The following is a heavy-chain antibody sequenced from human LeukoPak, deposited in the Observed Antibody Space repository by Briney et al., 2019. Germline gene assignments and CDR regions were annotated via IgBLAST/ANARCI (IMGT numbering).Heavy chain of an antibody. CDR1: GFMFSAYA. J-gene: IGHJ4*02. V-gene: IGHV3-23*01. CDR3: VRQSYSGSDNYYFHY. Sequence: PGGSLRLSCVTSGFMFSAYAMSWVRQAPGKGLQWVSIISGSGERTYYTDSVKGRFTVSRDNSKNTLYLQMKSLRAEDTAVYYCVRQSYSGSDNYYFHYWGRGTLVAVSS. CDR2: ISGSGERT. D-gene: IGHD1-26*01.